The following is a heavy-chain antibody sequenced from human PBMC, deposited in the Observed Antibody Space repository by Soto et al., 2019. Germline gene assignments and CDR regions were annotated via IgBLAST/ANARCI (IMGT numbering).Heavy chain of an antibody. CDR2: IYRSGST. J-gene: IGHJ4*02. V-gene: IGHV4-30-2*01. CDR3: DRAGVVGATALAY. CDR1: GDSSSSGGYS. D-gene: IGHD1-26*01. Sequence: SETLCLTCAVSGDSSSSGGYSWSWIRQPPGKGLEWIGYIYRSGSTYYNPSLKSRVTISVDRSKNQFSLKLSSVTAADTAVYYCDRAGVVGATALAYWGQGTLVTVSS.